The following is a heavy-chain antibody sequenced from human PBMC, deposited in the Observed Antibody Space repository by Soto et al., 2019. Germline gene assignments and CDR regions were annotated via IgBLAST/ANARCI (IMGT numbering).Heavy chain of an antibody. CDR2: ISNNGDST. V-gene: IGHV3-64*01. Sequence: PGGSLRLSCAASGFTFSSYVMHWVRQAPGKGLEYVSTISNNGDSTSYANSVKGRFTISRDNPKNTLYLQMGSLRAEDMAVYYCARAYYHTTGPDYWGQGTLVTVSS. CDR3: ARAYYHTTGPDY. CDR1: GFTFSSYV. J-gene: IGHJ4*02. D-gene: IGHD3-22*01.